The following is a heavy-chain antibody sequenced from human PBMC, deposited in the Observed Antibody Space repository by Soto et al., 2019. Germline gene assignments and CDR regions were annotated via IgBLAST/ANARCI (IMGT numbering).Heavy chain of an antibody. D-gene: IGHD4-17*01. Sequence: SETLSLTCTVSGGSISSYYRSWIRQPPGKGLEWIGYTYYSGSTNYNPSLKSRVTISVDTSKNQFSLKLSSVTAADTAVYYCARFSTVTNFDYWGQGTLVTVSS. V-gene: IGHV4-59*08. J-gene: IGHJ4*02. CDR1: GGSISSYY. CDR3: ARFSTVTNFDY. CDR2: TYYSGST.